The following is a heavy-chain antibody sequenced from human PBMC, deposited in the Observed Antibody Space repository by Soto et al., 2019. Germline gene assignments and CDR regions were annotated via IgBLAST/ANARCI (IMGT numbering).Heavy chain of an antibody. Sequence: EVQLVESGGGLVQPGGSLRLSCAASGFIFSAYDMHWVRQATGKGLEWVSAIGTAGDTYYPGSVKGRFTVSRENAKNSLYLQMNSLAVGDTAVYYCVRAYSYGPPTYYFYYIGVWGKGTTVTFSS. D-gene: IGHD5-18*01. CDR1: GFIFSAYD. J-gene: IGHJ6*03. CDR2: IGTAGDT. V-gene: IGHV3-13*01. CDR3: VRAYSYGPPTYYFYYIGV.